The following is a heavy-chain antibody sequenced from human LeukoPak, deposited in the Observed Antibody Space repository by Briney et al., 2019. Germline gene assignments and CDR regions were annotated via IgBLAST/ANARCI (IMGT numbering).Heavy chain of an antibody. CDR1: GFTFNNYA. J-gene: IGHJ3*02. V-gene: IGHV3-30*04. CDR3: VRDLLISLRNYDAFDI. CDR2: ISYDGSNK. D-gene: IGHD2/OR15-2a*01. Sequence: PGGSLRLSCAASGFTFNNYAMHWVRQAPGKGLEWVAVISYDGSNKYYADSVKGRFTISRDNAKNSLFLQMNSLSAEDTAVYYCVRDLLISLRNYDAFDIWGQGTMVTVSS.